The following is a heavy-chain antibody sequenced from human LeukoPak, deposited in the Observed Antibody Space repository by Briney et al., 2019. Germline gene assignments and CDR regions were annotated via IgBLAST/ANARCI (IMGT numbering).Heavy chain of an antibody. CDR3: ARGLWLAMAKTEEYYYYGMDV. D-gene: IGHD2-21*01. Sequence: SETLSLTCTVSGGSISSYYWSWIRQPPGKGLEWVGYIYYSGSTNYNPSLKSRVTISVDTSKNQFSLKLSSVTAADTAVYYCARGLWLAMAKTEEYYYYGMDVWGQGTTVTVSS. CDR1: GGSISSYY. J-gene: IGHJ6*02. V-gene: IGHV4-59*01. CDR2: IYYSGST.